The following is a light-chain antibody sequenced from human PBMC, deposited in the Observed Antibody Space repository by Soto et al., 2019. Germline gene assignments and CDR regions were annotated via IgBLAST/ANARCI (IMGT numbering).Light chain of an antibody. J-gene: IGKJ4*01. CDR3: QKYNRARLT. CDR1: QGIGVY. Sequence: DIQMTQSPSSLSAFLGARGTITCRASQGIGVYLPWFQQKPGKVPRPVIYAASALQSGVPSRFRGGGSGTDFTLTITRLQPEDVATYYCQKYNRARLTFGGGTKVEIK. V-gene: IGKV1-27*01. CDR2: AAS.